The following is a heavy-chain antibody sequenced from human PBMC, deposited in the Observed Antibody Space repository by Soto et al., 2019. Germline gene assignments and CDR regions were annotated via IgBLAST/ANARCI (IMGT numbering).Heavy chain of an antibody. J-gene: IGHJ3*02. CDR2: ITSASDYI. CDR1: GFMFTRST. Sequence: GGSLRLSCVASGFMFTRSTMNWVRQAPGKGLEWVSSITSASDYIFYADLVKGRFTISRDNAKNSLYRQMNSLRAEDTAVYYCARVGTGSSTPLDIWGQGTMVTVSS. CDR3: ARVGTGSSTPLDI. V-gene: IGHV3-21*01. D-gene: IGHD3-9*01.